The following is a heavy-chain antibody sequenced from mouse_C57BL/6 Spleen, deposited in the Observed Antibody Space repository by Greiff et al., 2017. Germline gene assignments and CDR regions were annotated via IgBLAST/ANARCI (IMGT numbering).Heavy chain of an antibody. CDR1: GYTFTDYN. D-gene: IGHD4-1*01. CDR3: ARSGTGTMGNYFDY. J-gene: IGHJ2*01. V-gene: IGHV1-18*01. Sequence: VQLQQSGPELVKPGASVKIPCKASGYTFTDYNMDWVKQSHGKSLEWIGDINPNNGGTIYNQKFKGKATLTVDKSSSPAYMELRSLTSEDTAVYYCARSGTGTMGNYFDYWGQGTTLTVSS. CDR2: INPNNGGT.